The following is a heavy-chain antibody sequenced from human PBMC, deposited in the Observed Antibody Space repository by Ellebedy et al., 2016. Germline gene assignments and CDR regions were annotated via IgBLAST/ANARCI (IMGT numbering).Heavy chain of an antibody. CDR1: GFTFSFYW. CDR3: ATSGYNVWSGLYYFDY. J-gene: IGHJ4*02. Sequence: GGSLRLSXAASGFTFSFYWMGWVRQAPGKGLEWVANIKQDGSEKHYADSVKGRFTISRDNAKNSLYLQMNSLGAEDTAVYYCATSGYNVWSGLYYFDYWGQGNLVTVSS. D-gene: IGHD3-3*01. CDR2: IKQDGSEK. V-gene: IGHV3-7*01.